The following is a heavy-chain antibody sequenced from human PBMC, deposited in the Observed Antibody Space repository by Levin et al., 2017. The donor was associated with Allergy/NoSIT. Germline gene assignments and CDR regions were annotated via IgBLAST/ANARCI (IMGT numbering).Heavy chain of an antibody. CDR1: GYSFTSHW. Sequence: PKASVKVSCKGSGYSFTSHWIAWVRQMPGKGLEWMGIIYPGDSDTRYSPSFQGPVTISADKSISTAYLQWSSLKASDTAMYYCARCYGVYVGGYPRVYFDYWGQGTLVTVSS. D-gene: IGHD4-17*01. V-gene: IGHV5-51*01. CDR3: ARCYGVYVGGYPRVYFDY. CDR2: IYPGDSDT. J-gene: IGHJ4*02.